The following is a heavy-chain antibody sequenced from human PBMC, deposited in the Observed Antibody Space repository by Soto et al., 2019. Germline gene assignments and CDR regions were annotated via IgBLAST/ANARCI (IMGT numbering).Heavy chain of an antibody. Sequence: EVQLVESGGGLVKPGGSLRLSCAASGFTFSSYSMNWVRQAPGKGLAWVSSISSSSSYIYYADAVKGRFTISRDNAKNSLYRQMNSLRAEDTAVYYCARGPWGSGSYPDDYWGQGTLVTVSS. J-gene: IGHJ4*02. CDR3: ARGPWGSGSYPDDY. CDR2: ISSSSSYI. D-gene: IGHD3-10*01. CDR1: GFTFSSYS. V-gene: IGHV3-21*01.